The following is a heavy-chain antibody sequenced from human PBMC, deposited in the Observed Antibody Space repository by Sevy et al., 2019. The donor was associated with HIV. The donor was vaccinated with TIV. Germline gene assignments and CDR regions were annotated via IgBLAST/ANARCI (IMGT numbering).Heavy chain of an antibody. D-gene: IGHD6-25*01. CDR1: GFTFSSYS. CDR2: ISSSSTI. J-gene: IGHJ6*02. CDR3: AGAATKHYYYYYGMDV. V-gene: IGHV3-48*02. Sequence: GGSLRLSCAASGFTFSSYSMNWVRQAPGKGLEWVSYISSSSTIYYADSVKGRFTISRDNAKNSLYLQMNSLRDEDTAVYYCAGAATKHYYYYYGMDVWGQGTTVTVSS.